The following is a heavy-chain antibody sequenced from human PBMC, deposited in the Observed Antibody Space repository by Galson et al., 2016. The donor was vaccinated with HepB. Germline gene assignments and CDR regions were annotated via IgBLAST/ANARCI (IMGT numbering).Heavy chain of an antibody. Sequence: SLRLSCAASGFTFSSYSMNWVRQAPGKGLEWVSSISSSSSYIYYADSVKGRFTISRDNAKNSLYLQMNSLRAEDTAVYYCARTCYDYVGGSYRQVFDAFDIWGQGTMVTVSS. D-gene: IGHD3-16*02. V-gene: IGHV3-21*01. J-gene: IGHJ3*02. CDR2: ISSSSSYI. CDR1: GFTFSSYS. CDR3: ARTCYDYVGGSYRQVFDAFDI.